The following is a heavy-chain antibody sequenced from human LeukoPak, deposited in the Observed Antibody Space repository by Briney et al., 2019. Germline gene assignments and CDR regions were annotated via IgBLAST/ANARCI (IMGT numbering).Heavy chain of an antibody. Sequence: GGSLRLSCAASGFTFSSYAMSWVRQAPGKGLEWVSAISGSGGSTYYADSVKGRFTISRDNSKNTLYLQMNSLRAEDTAVYNCARTLYYYDSRLDYWGQGTLVTVSS. V-gene: IGHV3-23*01. D-gene: IGHD3-22*01. J-gene: IGHJ4*02. CDR1: GFTFSSYA. CDR3: ARTLYYYDSRLDY. CDR2: ISGSGGST.